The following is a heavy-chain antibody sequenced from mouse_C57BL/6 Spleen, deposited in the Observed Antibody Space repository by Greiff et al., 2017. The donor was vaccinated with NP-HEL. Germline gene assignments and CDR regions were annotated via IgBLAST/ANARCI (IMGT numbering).Heavy chain of an antibody. CDR1: GYTFTSYD. V-gene: IGHV1-85*01. CDR3: ARFYYYGSSYVGYFDV. J-gene: IGHJ1*03. Sequence: VQLQQSGPELVKPGASVKLSCKASGYTFTSYDINWVKQRPGQGLEWIGWIYPRDGSTKYNEKFKGKATLTVDTSSSTAYMELHSLTSEDSAVYFCARFYYYGSSYVGYFDVWGTGTTVTVSS. D-gene: IGHD1-1*01. CDR2: IYPRDGST.